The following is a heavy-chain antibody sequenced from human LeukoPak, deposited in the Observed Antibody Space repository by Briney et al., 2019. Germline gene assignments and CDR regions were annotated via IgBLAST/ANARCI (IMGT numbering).Heavy chain of an antibody. CDR1: GFTFDDYG. CDR3: ATLRATWYYFDY. CDR2: INWNGGST. Sequence: GGSLRLSCAASGFTFDDYGMSWVRQAPGKGLEWVSGINWNGGSTGYADSVKGRFTISRDNAKNSLYLQMNSLRAEDTAVYYCATLRATWYYFDYWGQGTLVTVSS. J-gene: IGHJ4*02. D-gene: IGHD5-12*01. V-gene: IGHV3-20*04.